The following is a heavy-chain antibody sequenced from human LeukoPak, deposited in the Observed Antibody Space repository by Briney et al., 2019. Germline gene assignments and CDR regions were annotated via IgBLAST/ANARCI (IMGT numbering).Heavy chain of an antibody. D-gene: IGHD3-9*01. CDR1: GGSFSGYF. CDR2: INHSRST. Sequence: SETLSLTCAVYGGSFSGYFWSWIRQPPGKGLEWIGEINHSRSTNYNPSLKSRVTISVDTSKNQFSLRLSSVTAADTAVYYCARLFKREDILRYFDWFYFDYWGQGTLVTVSS. V-gene: IGHV4-34*01. J-gene: IGHJ4*02. CDR3: ARLFKREDILRYFDWFYFDY.